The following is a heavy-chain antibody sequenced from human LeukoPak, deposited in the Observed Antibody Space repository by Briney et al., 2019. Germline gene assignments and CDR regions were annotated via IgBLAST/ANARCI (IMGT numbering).Heavy chain of an antibody. Sequence: ASVKVSCKASGYTFTGYYMHWVRQAPGQGLEWMGWINPNSGGTNYAQKFQGRVTMTRDTSISTAYMELSRLRSDDVAVYYCVRLKGYSSGWIDYWGQGTLVIVSS. V-gene: IGHV1-2*02. CDR3: VRLKGYSSGWIDY. CDR1: GYTFTGYY. J-gene: IGHJ4*02. D-gene: IGHD6-19*01. CDR2: INPNSGGT.